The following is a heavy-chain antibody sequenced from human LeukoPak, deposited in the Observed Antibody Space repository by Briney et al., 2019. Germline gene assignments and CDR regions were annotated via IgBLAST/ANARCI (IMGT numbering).Heavy chain of an antibody. CDR1: GFTFSGYG. J-gene: IGHJ5*02. V-gene: IGHV3-30*02. Sequence: GGSLRLSCAASGFTFSGYGMHWVRQAPGKGLEWVAFVRYDSSNKYYADSVKGRFTVSRDNSKNMLYLQMNSLRADDTAVYYCAKGGLVHRFDPWGQGTLVTVSS. CDR2: VRYDSSNK. CDR3: AKGGLVHRFDP.